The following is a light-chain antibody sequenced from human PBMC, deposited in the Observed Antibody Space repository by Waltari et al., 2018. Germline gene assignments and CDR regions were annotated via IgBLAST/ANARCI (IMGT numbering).Light chain of an antibody. V-gene: IGLV2-8*01. J-gene: IGLJ3*02. CDR3: SSYGGSNNFVL. CDR2: DVS. CDR1: SSDLGSYKY. Sequence: QSALTQPPSASGSPGQSVTISCTGTSSDLGSYKYVSWYQQHPGTAPKLIIYDVSKRPSGVSDRFSGSKSGSTASLTVSGLQAEDGADYYCSSYGGSNNFVLFGGGTKLTVL.